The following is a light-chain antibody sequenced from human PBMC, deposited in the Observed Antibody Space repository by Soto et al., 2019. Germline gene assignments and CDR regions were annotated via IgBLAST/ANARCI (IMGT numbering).Light chain of an antibody. CDR2: GAS. Sequence: DIQLTQSPSFLSASVGDRVTITCRASQGIRSYLAWYQQRPGKAPELLIYGASTLRPGVASRFSGSGSGTEFTLTISSLQPEDFASYVCQQLNTFPPFFTFGPGTKVDIK. CDR3: QQLNTFPPFFT. CDR1: QGIRSY. V-gene: IGKV1-9*01. J-gene: IGKJ3*01.